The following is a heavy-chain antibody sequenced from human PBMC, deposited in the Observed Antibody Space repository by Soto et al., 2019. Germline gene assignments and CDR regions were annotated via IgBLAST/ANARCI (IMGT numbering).Heavy chain of an antibody. Sequence: GGSLRLSCAASGFTFSSYAMSWVRQAPGKGLEWVSAISGSGGSTYYADSVKGRFTISRDNSKNTLYLQMNSLRAEDTAVYYCAKDLFRSSGYYEGGGWAFDIWGQGTMVTVSS. CDR2: ISGSGGST. CDR3: AKDLFRSSGYYEGGGWAFDI. V-gene: IGHV3-23*01. J-gene: IGHJ3*02. CDR1: GFTFSSYA. D-gene: IGHD3-22*01.